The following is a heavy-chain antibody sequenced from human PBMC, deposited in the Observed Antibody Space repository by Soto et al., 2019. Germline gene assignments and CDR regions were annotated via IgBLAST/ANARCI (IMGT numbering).Heavy chain of an antibody. CDR3: ARDRQMYSSSWSQGFDY. Sequence: VASVKVSCKASGYTFTSCYMHWVRQAPGQGLEWMGIINPSGGSTSYAQKFQGRVTMTRDTSTSTVYMELSSLRSEDTAVYYCARDRQMYSSSWSQGFDYWGQGTLVTVSS. D-gene: IGHD6-13*01. J-gene: IGHJ4*02. V-gene: IGHV1-46*01. CDR2: INPSGGST. CDR1: GYTFTSCY.